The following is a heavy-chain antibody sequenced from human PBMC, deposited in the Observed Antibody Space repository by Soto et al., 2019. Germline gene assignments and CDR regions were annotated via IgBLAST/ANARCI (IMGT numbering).Heavy chain of an antibody. Sequence: SETLSLTCTFSGGSISSYYWSLIRQPPGKGLEWIGYIYYSGSTNYNPSLKSRVTISVDTSKNQFSLKLSSVTAADTAVYYCARHGEYDFWSGYSNFDYWGQGTLVTVSS. D-gene: IGHD3-3*01. V-gene: IGHV4-59*01. CDR3: ARHGEYDFWSGYSNFDY. CDR1: GGSISSYY. CDR2: IYYSGST. J-gene: IGHJ4*02.